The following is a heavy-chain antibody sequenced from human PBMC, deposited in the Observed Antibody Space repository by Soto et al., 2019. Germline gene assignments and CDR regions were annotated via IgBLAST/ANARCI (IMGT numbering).Heavy chain of an antibody. J-gene: IGHJ4*02. V-gene: IGHV3-23*01. CDR2: ISGSGGST. D-gene: IGHD2-15*01. CDR1: GFTFSSYA. CDR3: PKDRWPTALFDY. Sequence: EVQLLESGGGLVQPGGSLRLSCAASGFTFSSYAMSWVRQAPGTGLEWVSAISGSGGSTYYADSVKGRFTISRDNSKNTLYLQMNSLSAEDTAVYYCPKDRWPTALFDYWGQGTLVTVSS.